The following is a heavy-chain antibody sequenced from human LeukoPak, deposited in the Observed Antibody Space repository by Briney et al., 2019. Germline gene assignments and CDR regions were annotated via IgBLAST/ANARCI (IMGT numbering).Heavy chain of an antibody. CDR3: ARHGYSSGWYHYYGLDV. CDR2: ISPGGSDC. V-gene: IGHV5-51*01. D-gene: IGHD6-19*01. Sequence: APLKISCKGSGYSFTSYWIGWVRQMPGKGLELRRIISPGGSDCRYSPSFQGQVTISADKSISTAYLQWSSLKASDTAMYYCARHGYSSGWYHYYGLDVWGEGTTVTVSS. CDR1: GYSFTSYW. J-gene: IGHJ6*04.